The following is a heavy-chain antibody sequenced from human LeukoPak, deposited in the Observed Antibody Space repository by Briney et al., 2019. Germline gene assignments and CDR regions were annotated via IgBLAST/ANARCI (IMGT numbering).Heavy chain of an antibody. D-gene: IGHD2-8*01. Sequence: ASVKVSCKASGYTFTGYYMHWVRQAPGQGLEWMGWINPNSGGTNYAQKFQGRVTMTRDTSISTAYMELSRLRSDDTAVYYCARVAYIVLMVYAQDNWYFDLWGRGTLVTVSS. CDR2: INPNSGGT. CDR3: ARVAYIVLMVYAQDNWYFDL. CDR1: GYTFTGYY. J-gene: IGHJ2*01. V-gene: IGHV1-2*02.